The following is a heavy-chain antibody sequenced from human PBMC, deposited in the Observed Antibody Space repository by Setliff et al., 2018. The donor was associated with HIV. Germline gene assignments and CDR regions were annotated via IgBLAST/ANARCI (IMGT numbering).Heavy chain of an antibody. CDR2: IYTSGST. V-gene: IGHV4-4*07. Sequence: SETLSLTCTVSDGSISSYYWSWIRQPAGEGLEWIGRIYTSGSTNYNPSFKSRLTMSLDPSKNQFSLKLSSVTAADTAVYYCARPGLGARPRAFDIWGQGTMVTVSS. CDR3: ARPGLGARPRAFDI. J-gene: IGHJ3*02. CDR1: DGSISSYY. D-gene: IGHD6-19*01.